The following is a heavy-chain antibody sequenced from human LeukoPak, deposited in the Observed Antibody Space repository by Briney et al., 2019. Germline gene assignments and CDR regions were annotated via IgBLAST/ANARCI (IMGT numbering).Heavy chain of an antibody. Sequence: SETLSLTCTVSGGSISDINYFWGWIRQPPGKGLEWIGSIFHSGGTYYNPSLKSRVTLSVDTSKNHFSLDLSSVTAADTALYYCARHRNRAYYPVDYWGQGTLVTVSS. CDR3: ARHRNRAYYPVDY. D-gene: IGHD1-14*01. V-gene: IGHV4-39*01. CDR2: IFHSGGT. J-gene: IGHJ4*02. CDR1: GGSISDINYF.